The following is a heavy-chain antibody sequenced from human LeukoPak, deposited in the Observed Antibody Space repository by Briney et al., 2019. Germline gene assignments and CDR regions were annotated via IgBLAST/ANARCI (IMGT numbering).Heavy chain of an antibody. D-gene: IGHD6-19*01. CDR1: GFTFSSYA. V-gene: IGHV3-30-3*01. CDR3: ASQIAVGSYFDY. J-gene: IGHJ4*02. CDR2: ISYDGSNK. Sequence: GGSLRLSCAASGFTFSSYAMHWVRQAPGKGLEWVAVISYDGSNKYYADSVRGRFTISRDNSKNTLYLQMNSLRAEDTAVYYCASQIAVGSYFDYWGQGTLVTVSS.